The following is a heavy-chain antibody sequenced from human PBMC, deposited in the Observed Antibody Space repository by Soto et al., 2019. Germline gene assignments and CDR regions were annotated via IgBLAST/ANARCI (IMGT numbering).Heavy chain of an antibody. CDR1: GFTFSSYG. Sequence: ESGGGVVQPGRSLRLSCAASGFTFSSYGMHWVRQAPGKGLEWVAVISYDGSNKYYADSVKGRFTISRDNSKNTLYLQMNSLRAEDTAVYYCARGITMVRGVIGGMDVWGQGTTVTVSS. V-gene: IGHV3-30*03. CDR3: ARGITMVRGVIGGMDV. D-gene: IGHD3-10*01. J-gene: IGHJ6*02. CDR2: ISYDGSNK.